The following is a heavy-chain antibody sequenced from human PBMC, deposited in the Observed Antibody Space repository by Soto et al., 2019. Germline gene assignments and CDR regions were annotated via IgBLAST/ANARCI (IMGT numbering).Heavy chain of an antibody. Sequence: KTSETLSLTCAVYGGSFGGYYWSWIRQPPGKGLEWIGEINHSGSTNYNPSLKSRVTISVDTSKNQFPLKLSSVTAADTAVYYCARGRGMVRGVIMVRKIDYYYYYGMDVWGQGTTVTVSS. CDR3: ARGRGMVRGVIMVRKIDYYYYYGMDV. CDR1: GGSFGGYY. D-gene: IGHD3-10*01. CDR2: INHSGST. J-gene: IGHJ6*02. V-gene: IGHV4-34*01.